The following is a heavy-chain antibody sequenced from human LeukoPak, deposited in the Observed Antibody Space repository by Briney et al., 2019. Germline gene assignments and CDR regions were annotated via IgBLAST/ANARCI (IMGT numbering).Heavy chain of an antibody. CDR2: IRYDGSYK. CDR1: GFTFSRYG. CDR3: AKDGLYYDGSEHVYYFDS. J-gene: IGHJ4*02. V-gene: IGHV3-30*02. Sequence: GGSLRLSCAASGFTFSRYGMHWVRQAPGKGLEWVSFIRYDGSYKDYADSVKGRFTISRDNSKNTLHLQMNSLRTEDTAVYYCAKDGLYYDGSEHVYYFDSWGQGTLVTVSS. D-gene: IGHD3-22*01.